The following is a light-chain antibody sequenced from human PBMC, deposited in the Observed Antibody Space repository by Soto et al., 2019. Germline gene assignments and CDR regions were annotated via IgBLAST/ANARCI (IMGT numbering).Light chain of an antibody. J-gene: IGKJ5*01. CDR3: QVYGSSPSVT. CDR1: QSISSN. Sequence: EIVLTQSPGTLSLSPGERATLSCRASQSISSNLAWYQQKPGQAPRLVIYGASTGATGIPDRFSGSGSGTDFTLTISRLEPEDFAVYYCQVYGSSPSVTFGQGTRLEIK. V-gene: IGKV3-20*01. CDR2: GAS.